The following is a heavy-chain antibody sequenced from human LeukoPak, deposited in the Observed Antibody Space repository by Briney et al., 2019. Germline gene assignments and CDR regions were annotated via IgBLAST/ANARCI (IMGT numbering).Heavy chain of an antibody. V-gene: IGHV4-59*01. J-gene: IGHJ4*02. D-gene: IGHD4-11*01. CDR2: YHYSGSP. Sequence: SETLSLTCTVSSASINNYYWNWIRQPPGKGLEWIGYYHYSGSPIYNPSLRSRVTISVDTSKNQFSLRLNSVTAADTAVYYCARGRGYNSYSLRSFDYWGQGTLVTVSS. CDR3: ARGRGYNSYSLRSFDY. CDR1: SASINNYY.